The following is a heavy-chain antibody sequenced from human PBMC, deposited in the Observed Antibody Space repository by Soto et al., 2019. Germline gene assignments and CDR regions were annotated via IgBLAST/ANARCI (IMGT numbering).Heavy chain of an antibody. V-gene: IGHV4-59*01. CDR1: GGSISSYF. D-gene: IGHD2-15*01. CDR2: IYYSGST. CDR3: AREGCSGGSCYSGYKLGIDY. J-gene: IGHJ4*02. Sequence: SETLSLTCGVSGGSISSYFWSWIRQSPGKGLEWIGYIYYSGSTNYNPSLKSRVTISADTSNNQFSLRLSSVTAADTAVYYCAREGCSGGSCYSGYKLGIDYWGQGTLVTVSS.